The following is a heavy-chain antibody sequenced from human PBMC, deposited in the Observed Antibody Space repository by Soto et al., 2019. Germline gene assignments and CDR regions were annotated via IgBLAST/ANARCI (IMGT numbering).Heavy chain of an antibody. V-gene: IGHV4-4*07. CDR3: ARDRSGYYHFDN. D-gene: IGHD3-3*01. CDR1: GASITGYY. J-gene: IGHJ4*02. CDR2: IYTSGTT. Sequence: QVQVQQSGPGLVKPSWTLSLTCTVSGASITGYYWTWIRQPAGRGLEWIGRIYTSGTTDYNPSLKSRLTMSVDTSKNQFSLKLSSVTDADTAVYYCARDRSGYYHFDNWGQGTLVTVSS.